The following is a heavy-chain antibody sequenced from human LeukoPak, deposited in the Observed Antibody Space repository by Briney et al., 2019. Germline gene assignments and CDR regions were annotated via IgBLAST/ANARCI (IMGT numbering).Heavy chain of an antibody. Sequence: ASVKISFKVSGYTFTDYYMHWVQQAPGKGLEWMGLVDPEDGETIYAEKFQGRVTITADTSTDTAYMELSSLRSEDTAVYYCATHAKYYYDSSGYYWGQGTLVTVSS. CDR2: VDPEDGET. J-gene: IGHJ4*02. D-gene: IGHD3-22*01. CDR3: ATHAKYYYDSSGYY. V-gene: IGHV1-69-2*01. CDR1: GYTFTDYY.